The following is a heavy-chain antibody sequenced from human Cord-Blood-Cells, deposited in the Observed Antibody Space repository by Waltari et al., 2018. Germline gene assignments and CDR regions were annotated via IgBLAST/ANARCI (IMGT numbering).Heavy chain of an antibody. CDR3: ARHGMAPNWFDP. V-gene: IGHV4-34*01. CDR1: GGSFSGYY. Sequence: QVQLQQWGAGLLKPSETLSPTCAVYGGSFSGYYWSWIRQPPGKGLAWIGEINHSGSTNYNPSLKSRVTISVDTSKNQFSLKLSSVTAADTAVYYCARHGMAPNWFDPWGQGTLVTVSS. CDR2: INHSGST. D-gene: IGHD1-26*01. J-gene: IGHJ5*02.